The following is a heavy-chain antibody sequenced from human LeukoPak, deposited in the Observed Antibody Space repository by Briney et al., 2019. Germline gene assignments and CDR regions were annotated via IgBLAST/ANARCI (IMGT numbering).Heavy chain of an antibody. V-gene: IGHV3-74*01. Sequence: DPGGSLRLSCAASGFTFSSYWMHWVRQAPGKGLVWVSRINSDGSSTSYADSVKGRFTISRDNAKNTLYLQMNSLRAEDTAVYYCARGHIVVLTAPDYWGQGTLVTVSS. D-gene: IGHD2-21*02. CDR3: ARGHIVVLTAPDY. CDR2: INSDGSST. CDR1: GFTFSSYW. J-gene: IGHJ4*02.